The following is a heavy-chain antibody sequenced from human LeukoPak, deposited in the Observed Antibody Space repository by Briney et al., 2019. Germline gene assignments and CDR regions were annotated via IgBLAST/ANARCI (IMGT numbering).Heavy chain of an antibody. Sequence: SETLSLTCAVSDDSFSSHYWTWVRQPPGKGLEWIGDIPYIGRTNYNPSLKSRVTISIDTSKNQFSLKLTSMTAADTAVYYCARDLVTVTKGFDIWGEGTMVSVSS. CDR2: IPYIGRT. J-gene: IGHJ3*02. CDR1: DDSFSSHY. CDR3: ARDLVTVTKGFDI. V-gene: IGHV4-59*11. D-gene: IGHD4-17*01.